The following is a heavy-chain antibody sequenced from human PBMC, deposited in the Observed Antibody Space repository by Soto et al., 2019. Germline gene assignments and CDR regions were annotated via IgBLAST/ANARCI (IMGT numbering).Heavy chain of an antibody. Sequence: SLRLSCAASGFTFSSYAMHWVRQAPGKGLEWVAVISYDGSNKYYADSVKGRFTISRDNSKNTLYLQMNSLRAEDTAVYYCARDGRTNYYDSSGFGRYYYDSSGYRIDWFDPWGQGTLVTVSS. CDR1: GFTFSSYA. V-gene: IGHV3-30-3*01. CDR2: ISYDGSNK. D-gene: IGHD3-22*01. J-gene: IGHJ5*02. CDR3: ARDGRTNYYDSSGFGRYYYDSSGYRIDWFDP.